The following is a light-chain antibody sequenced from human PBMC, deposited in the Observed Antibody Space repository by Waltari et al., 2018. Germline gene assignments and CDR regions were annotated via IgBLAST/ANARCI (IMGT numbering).Light chain of an antibody. V-gene: IGLV2-23*02. CDR2: EVL. CDR3: CSYASSSPRLI. CDR1: YSNVGHYDL. J-gene: IGLJ2*01. Sequence: QSALTQPASVSGSLGQSISISCSGTYSNVGHYDLVSSYHQRPGEAPKLLIYEVLKRPSGISNRFSGSKSGNAASLTISALQPEDEGTYYCCSYASSSPRLIFGGGTELSVL.